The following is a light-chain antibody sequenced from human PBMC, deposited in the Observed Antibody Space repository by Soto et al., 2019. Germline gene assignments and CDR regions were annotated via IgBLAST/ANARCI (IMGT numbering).Light chain of an antibody. CDR3: AAWDGSLNGQV. Sequence: QSVLTQTPSASGTPGQRVTISCSGSSSNIGSNTVNWYQQLPGTAPKLLIYSNNHRTSGVPDRFSGSKSGTSASLAISGLQSEDEADYYCAAWDGSLNGQVFGGGTKLTVL. V-gene: IGLV1-44*01. CDR2: SNN. CDR1: SSNIGSNT. J-gene: IGLJ2*01.